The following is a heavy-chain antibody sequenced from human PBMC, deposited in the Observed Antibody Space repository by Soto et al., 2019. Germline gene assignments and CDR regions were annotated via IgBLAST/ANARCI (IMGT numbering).Heavy chain of an antibody. D-gene: IGHD3-22*01. CDR1: GFTFSGYG. CDR2: ISYDETAT. Sequence: QVQLVESGGGVVQPGTSLRLSCAASGFTFSGYGVHWVRQAPGKGLEWVATISYDETATYYSDSVKGRFTISRDNSKNTLSLQMNSLRTEDTAIYYCARAQSHYDSSGIDYWGQGTLVTVSS. J-gene: IGHJ4*02. V-gene: IGHV3-30*03. CDR3: ARAQSHYDSSGIDY.